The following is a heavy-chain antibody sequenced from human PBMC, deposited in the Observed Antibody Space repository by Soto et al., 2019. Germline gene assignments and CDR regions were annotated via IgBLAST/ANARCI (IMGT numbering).Heavy chain of an antibody. J-gene: IGHJ6*02. Sequence: GGSLRLSCAASGFTFSTYTMSWVRQAPGKGLEWLSFITGYSNFKLYADSVEGRFSISRDNAKNSVYLEMNSRRADDTGVYYCARDLPGAKDYGMDVWGQGTTVTVSS. V-gene: IGHV3-21*01. CDR2: ITGYSNFK. CDR1: GFTFSTYT. CDR3: ARDLPGAKDYGMDV.